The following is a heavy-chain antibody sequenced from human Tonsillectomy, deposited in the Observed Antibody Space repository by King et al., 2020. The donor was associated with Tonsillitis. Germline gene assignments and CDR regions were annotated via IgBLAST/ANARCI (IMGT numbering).Heavy chain of an antibody. D-gene: IGHD6-13*01. J-gene: IGHJ4*02. CDR1: GFTVSSNY. Sequence: VQLVESGGGLIQPGGSLRLSCAASGFTVSSNYMSWVRQAPGKGLEWVSIIYYGGSTDYADSVKGRFTISRDNSKNTLYLQMNSLRAEDTAVYYCARDVAAAGFLWDWGPGPLVTVSS. CDR3: ARDVAAAGFLWD. CDR2: IYYGGST. V-gene: IGHV3-53*01.